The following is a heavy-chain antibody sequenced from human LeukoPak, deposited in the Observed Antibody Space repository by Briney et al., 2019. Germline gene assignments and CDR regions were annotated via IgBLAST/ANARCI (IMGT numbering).Heavy chain of an antibody. CDR2: IYTSGST. CDR3: ARVDYDSSGYYYNIHAFDI. CDR1: GGSNSSYY. J-gene: IGHJ3*02. Sequence: SETLSLTCTVSGGSNSSYYWSWIRQPAGKGLEWIGRIYTSGSTNYNPSLKSRVTISVDKSKNQFSLKLSSVTAADTAVYYCARVDYDSSGYYYNIHAFDIWGQGTMVTVSS. V-gene: IGHV4-4*07. D-gene: IGHD3-22*01.